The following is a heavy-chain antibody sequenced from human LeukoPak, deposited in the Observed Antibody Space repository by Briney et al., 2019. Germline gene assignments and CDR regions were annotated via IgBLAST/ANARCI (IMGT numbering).Heavy chain of an antibody. V-gene: IGHV3-30*02. CDR2: IRYDGSNK. Sequence: QPGGSLRLPCAASGFTFSSYGMHWVRQAAGKGLEWVAFIRYDGSNKYYADSVKGRFTISRDNSKNTLYLQMNSLRAEDTAVYYCAKGSYGSGSYYDYWGQGTLVTVSS. CDR1: GFTFSSYG. CDR3: AKGSYGSGSYYDY. D-gene: IGHD3-10*01. J-gene: IGHJ4*02.